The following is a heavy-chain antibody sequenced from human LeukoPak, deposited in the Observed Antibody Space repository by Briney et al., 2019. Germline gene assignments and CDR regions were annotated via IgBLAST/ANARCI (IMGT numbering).Heavy chain of an antibody. CDR2: IKQDGSEK. CDR1: GFTFSSYW. Sequence: PGGSLRLSCAVSGFTFSSYWMSWVRQAPGKGLEWVANIKQDGSEKYYVDSVKGRFTISRDNAKNSLYLQMNSLRAEDTAVYYCAKDRRQLLPDYWGQGTLVTVSS. D-gene: IGHD2-2*01. CDR3: AKDRRQLLPDY. V-gene: IGHV3-7*03. J-gene: IGHJ4*02.